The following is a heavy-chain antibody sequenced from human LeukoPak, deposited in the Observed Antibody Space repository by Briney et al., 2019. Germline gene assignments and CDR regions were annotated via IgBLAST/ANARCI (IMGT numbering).Heavy chain of an antibody. CDR3: AKRQVYYFDY. Sequence: GGSLRLSCAASGFTFSSYAMSWVRQAPGKGLEWVSGISSSGGSTDYADSVKGRFTISRDNSNNTLYLQMNSLRAEDTAVYYCAKRQVYYFDYWGQGTLVTVSS. D-gene: IGHD2-8*01. CDR1: GFTFSSYA. V-gene: IGHV3-23*01. CDR2: ISSSGGST. J-gene: IGHJ4*02.